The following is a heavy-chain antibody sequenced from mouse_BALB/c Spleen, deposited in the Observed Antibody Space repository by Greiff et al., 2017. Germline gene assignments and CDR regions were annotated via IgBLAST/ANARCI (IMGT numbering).Heavy chain of an antibody. D-gene: IGHD2-14*01. CDR2: ISYSGST. Sequence: EVQLQESGPGLVKPSQSLSLTCTVSGYSITSDYAWNWIRQFPGNKLEWMGYISYSGSTSYNPSLKSRISITRDTSKNQFFLQLNSVTTEDTATYYCARSPAYYRYDYFDYWGQGTTLTVSS. V-gene: IGHV3-2*02. CDR1: GYSITSDYA. J-gene: IGHJ2*01. CDR3: ARSPAYYRYDYFDY.